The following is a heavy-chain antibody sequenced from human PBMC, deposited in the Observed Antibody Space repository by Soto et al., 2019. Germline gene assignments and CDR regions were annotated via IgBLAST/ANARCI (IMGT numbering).Heavy chain of an antibody. CDR1: GDSVSSNSAA. V-gene: IGHV6-1*01. J-gene: IGHJ6*02. CDR3: ARDAYSYGAYYYYGMDV. Sequence: SQTLSLTCAISGDSVSSNSAAWNWIRQSPSRGLEWLGRTYYRSKWYNDYAVSVKSRITINPDTSKNQFSLQLNSVTPEDTALYYCARDAYSYGAYYYYGMDVWGQGTTVTVSS. D-gene: IGHD5-18*01. CDR2: TYYRSKWYN.